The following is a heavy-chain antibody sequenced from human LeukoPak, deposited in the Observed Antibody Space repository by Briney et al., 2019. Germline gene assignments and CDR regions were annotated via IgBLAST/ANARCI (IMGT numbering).Heavy chain of an antibody. CDR1: GDSFSSHY. Sequence: SETLSLTCAVSGDSFSSHYWTWIRQPPGRGLERIGYSSYIGTTNYNPSLKSRVTISIDTSKNQFSLKLSSVTTADTAVYYGARDLLTVTKGFDIWGLGTMVSVSS. CDR3: ARDLLTVTKGFDI. V-gene: IGHV4-59*11. J-gene: IGHJ3*02. CDR2: SSYIGTT. D-gene: IGHD4-17*01.